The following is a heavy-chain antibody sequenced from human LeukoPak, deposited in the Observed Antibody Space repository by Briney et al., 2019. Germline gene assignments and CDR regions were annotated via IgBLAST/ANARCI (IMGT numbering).Heavy chain of an antibody. J-gene: IGHJ5*02. CDR2: IYPGDSDT. D-gene: IGHD3-22*01. Sequence: GESLKISCKGSGYSFTTYWIGWVRQMPGKGLEWMGIIYPGDSDTRYSPPFQGQVTISADKSISTAYLQWSSLKASDTAMYYCARREYYDSSVGGFDPWGQGTLVTVSS. CDR1: GYSFTTYW. CDR3: ARREYYDSSVGGFDP. V-gene: IGHV5-51*01.